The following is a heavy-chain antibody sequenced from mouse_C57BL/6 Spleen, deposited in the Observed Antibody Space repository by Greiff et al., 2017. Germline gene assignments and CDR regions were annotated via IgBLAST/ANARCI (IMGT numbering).Heavy chain of an antibody. CDR1: GYTFTDYN. CDR2: INPNNGGT. Sequence: SGPELVKPGASVKIPCKASGYTFTDYNMDWVKQSHGKSLEWIGDINPNNGGTIYNQKFKGKATLTVDKSSSTAYMELRSLTSEDTAVXYCARWYYGSTSYWYFDVWGTGTTVTVSS. D-gene: IGHD1-1*01. CDR3: ARWYYGSTSYWYFDV. V-gene: IGHV1-18*01. J-gene: IGHJ1*03.